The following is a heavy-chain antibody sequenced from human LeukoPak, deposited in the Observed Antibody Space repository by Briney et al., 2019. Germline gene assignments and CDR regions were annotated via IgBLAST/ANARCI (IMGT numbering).Heavy chain of an antibody. CDR3: ARDERYYDFWSGYYPYYFDY. D-gene: IGHD3-3*01. J-gene: IGHJ4*02. CDR1: GFTFSSYA. V-gene: IGHV3-30-3*01. Sequence: QPGGSLRLSCAASGFTFSSYAMHWVRQAPGKGLEWVAVISYDGSNKYYADSVKGRFTISRDNAKNSLYLQMNSLRAEDTAVYYCARDERYYDFWSGYYPYYFDYWGQGTLVTVSS. CDR2: ISYDGSNK.